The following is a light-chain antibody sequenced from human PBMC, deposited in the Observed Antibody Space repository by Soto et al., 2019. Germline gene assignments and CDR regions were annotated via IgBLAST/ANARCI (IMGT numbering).Light chain of an antibody. CDR2: LGS. J-gene: IGKJ4*01. Sequence: DIVMTQSPLSLPVTPGEPASISCRSSQSLLQSDSNNYLDWYLQKPGQSPHLLIYLGSNRASGVPDTFSGSGSGTDFTLQISRVEAEDVGIYYCMQALQTPLTFGGGTKVEMK. CDR1: QSLLQSDSNNY. V-gene: IGKV2-28*01. CDR3: MQALQTPLT.